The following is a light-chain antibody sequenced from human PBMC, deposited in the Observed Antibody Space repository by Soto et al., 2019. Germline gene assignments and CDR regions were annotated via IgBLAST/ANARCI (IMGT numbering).Light chain of an antibody. Sequence: EIVMTQSPATLSVSPGERATLSCRASQSVSSNLAWYQQKPGQAPGLLIYGASTRATGIPARFSGSGSGTEFTLTISSLQSEDFAVYYCQQYNNWPPRVTFGGGTEVEIK. V-gene: IGKV3-15*01. CDR1: QSVSSN. J-gene: IGKJ4*01. CDR2: GAS. CDR3: QQYNNWPPRVT.